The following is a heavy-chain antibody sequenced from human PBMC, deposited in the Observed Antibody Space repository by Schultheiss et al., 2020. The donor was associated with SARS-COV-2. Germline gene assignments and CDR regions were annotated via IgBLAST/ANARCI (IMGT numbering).Heavy chain of an antibody. CDR3: ARHEPATTVTTPKED. J-gene: IGHJ4*02. CDR2: IYYSGST. Sequence: SETLSLTCTVSGGSISSSSYYWSWIRQPPGKGLEWIGRIYYSGSTYYNPSLKSRVTISVDTSKNQFSLKLSSVTAADTAVYYCARHEPATTVTTPKEDWGQGTLVTVSS. D-gene: IGHD4-17*01. V-gene: IGHV4-39*01. CDR1: GGSISSSSYY.